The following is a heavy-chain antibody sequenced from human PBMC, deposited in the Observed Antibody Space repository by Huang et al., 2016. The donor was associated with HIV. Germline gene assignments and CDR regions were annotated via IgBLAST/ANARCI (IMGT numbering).Heavy chain of an antibody. CDR2: ISPGDSDT. V-gene: IGHV5-51*01. CDR3: ARQNSGYCSGGGCYFPT. Sequence: DVLLVQSGAEVKKPGESLKISCKGSENTFVSSWIGWVRQMPGKGLEWMGFISPGDSDTRYNPSFEGPVTMSVDTSISTAYLQWSSLKASDTAIYYCARQNSGYCSGGGCYFPTWGQGTLVTVSS. D-gene: IGHD2-15*01. J-gene: IGHJ5*02. CDR1: ENTFVSSW.